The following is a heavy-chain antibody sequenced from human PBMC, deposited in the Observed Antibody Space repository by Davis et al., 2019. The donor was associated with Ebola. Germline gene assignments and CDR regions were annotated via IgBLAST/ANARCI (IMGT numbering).Heavy chain of an antibody. V-gene: IGHV4-30-2*01. CDR1: GGSISSGGYS. J-gene: IGHJ3*02. Sequence: PSETLSLTCAVSGGSISSGGYSWSWIRQPPGKGLEWIGYIYHSGSTYYNPSLKSRVTISVDRSKNQFSLKLSSVTAADTAVYYCARVWTTVTRGYAFDIWGQGTMVTVSS. CDR2: IYHSGST. CDR3: ARVWTTVTRGYAFDI. D-gene: IGHD4-17*01.